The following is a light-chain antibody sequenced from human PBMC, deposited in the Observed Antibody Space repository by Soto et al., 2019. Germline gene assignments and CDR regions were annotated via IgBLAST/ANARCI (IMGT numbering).Light chain of an antibody. V-gene: IGKV3-20*01. CDR1: QTVRNNY. CDR3: QQFSSYPLT. Sequence: LVLTQSPGTLSLSPGARATLSCRASQTVRNNYLAWYQQKPGQAPRLLIYDASSRATGIPDRFSGGGSGTDFTLTISRLEPEDFAVYYCQQFSSYPLTFGRGTKVDIK. J-gene: IGKJ4*01. CDR2: DAS.